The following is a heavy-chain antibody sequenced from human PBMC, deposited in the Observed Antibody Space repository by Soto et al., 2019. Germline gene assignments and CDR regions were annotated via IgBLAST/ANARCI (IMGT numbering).Heavy chain of an antibody. CDR2: IKSKTYGGTT. D-gene: IGHD3-10*01. CDR1: GFTFSSAW. Sequence: GVSLRRSCAASGFTFSSAWMIWVRRGRGKGREWVGRIKSKTYGGTTHYASPGKRRFTISTDDSKNTLYLQMNSLKTEDPAVYYCTTEGWFGGWGQGTLVTVSS. J-gene: IGHJ4*02. V-gene: IGHV3-15*01. CDR3: TTEGWFGG.